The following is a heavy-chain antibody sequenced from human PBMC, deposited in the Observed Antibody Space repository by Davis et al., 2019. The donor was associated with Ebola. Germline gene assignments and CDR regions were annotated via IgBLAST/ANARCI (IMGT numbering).Heavy chain of an antibody. CDR2: ISAYNGNT. Sequence: ASVKVSCKASGYTFTSYGISWVRQAPGQGLEWMGWISAYNGNTNYAQKLQGRVTMTTDTSTSTAYMELSSLRSEDTAVYYCARDRAEYSSSSAAHKYFQHWGQGTLVTVSS. D-gene: IGHD6-6*01. CDR3: ARDRAEYSSSSAAHKYFQH. V-gene: IGHV1-18*04. J-gene: IGHJ1*01. CDR1: GYTFTSYG.